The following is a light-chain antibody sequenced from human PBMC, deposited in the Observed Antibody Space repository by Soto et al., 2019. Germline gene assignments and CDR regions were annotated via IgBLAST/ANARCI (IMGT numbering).Light chain of an antibody. Sequence: QSALTQPASVSGSPGQSITISCTGTSTDVGSYNLVSWYQQHPGEAPKLMIYEDTKRPSGVSNRFSGSKSGNTASLTISGLQAEDEADYYCCSYAGSSTWVFGGGTKLTVL. CDR1: STDVGSYNL. CDR3: CSYAGSSTWV. V-gene: IGLV2-23*01. J-gene: IGLJ3*02. CDR2: EDT.